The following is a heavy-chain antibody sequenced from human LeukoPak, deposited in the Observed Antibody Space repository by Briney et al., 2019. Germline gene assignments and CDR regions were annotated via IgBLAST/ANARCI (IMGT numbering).Heavy chain of an antibody. CDR2: INPNSGGT. CDR1: GYTFTGYY. Sequence: ASVKVSCKASGYTFTGYYMHWVQQAPGQGLEWMGWINPNSGGTNYAQKFQGRVTMTRDTSISTAYMELSRLRSDDTAVYYCARVYYYDSSGYYKDYWGQGTLVTVSS. CDR3: ARVYYYDSSGYYKDY. D-gene: IGHD3-22*01. J-gene: IGHJ4*02. V-gene: IGHV1-2*02.